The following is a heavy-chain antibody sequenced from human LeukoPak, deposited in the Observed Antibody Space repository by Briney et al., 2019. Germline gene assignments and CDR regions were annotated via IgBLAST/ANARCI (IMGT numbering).Heavy chain of an antibody. CDR2: IYYSGST. CDR1: GGSISSSSYY. J-gene: IGHJ1*01. CDR3: ARQGPDYYDSSGYYSEYFQH. V-gene: IGHV4-39*01. D-gene: IGHD3-22*01. Sequence: KSSETLSLTCTVSGGSISSSSYYWGWIRQPPGKGLEWIGSIYYSGSTYYNPSLKSRVTISVDTSKNQFSLKLSSVTAADTAVYYCARQGPDYYDSSGYYSEYFQHWGQGTLVTVSS.